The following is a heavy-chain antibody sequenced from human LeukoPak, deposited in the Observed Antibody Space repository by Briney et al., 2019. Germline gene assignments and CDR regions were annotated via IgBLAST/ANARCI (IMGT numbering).Heavy chain of an antibody. Sequence: GASVKVSCKTSGYAFTGHYIHWVRQAPGQGLEWLGWINSNSGDTKYEEKFQGGVTMTRDTSITTVSMDLTRLTSDDAAVYYCARVGLGKDTAFDIWGQGTMVTVSS. J-gene: IGHJ3*02. CDR2: INSNSGDT. CDR1: GYAFTGHY. V-gene: IGHV1-2*02. CDR3: ARVGLGKDTAFDI. D-gene: IGHD2-15*01.